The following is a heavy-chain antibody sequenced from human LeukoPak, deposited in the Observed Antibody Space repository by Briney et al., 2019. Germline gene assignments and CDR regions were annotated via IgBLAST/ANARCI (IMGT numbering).Heavy chain of an antibody. V-gene: IGHV1-18*01. CDR3: ARASPVAGDDAFDI. D-gene: IGHD6-19*01. CDR2: ISAYNGNT. CDR1: GYTFTSYG. Sequence: ASVKVSCKASGYTFTSYGISWVRQAPGQGLEWMGWISAYNGNTNYAQKFQGRVTMTRDMSTSTVYMELSSLRYEDTAVYYCARASPVAGDDAFDIWGQGTMVTVSS. J-gene: IGHJ3*02.